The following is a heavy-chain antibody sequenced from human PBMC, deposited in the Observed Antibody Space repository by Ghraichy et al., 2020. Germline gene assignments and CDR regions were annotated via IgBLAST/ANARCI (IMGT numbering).Heavy chain of an antibody. CDR3: ARAGSGAFLRGYFDY. D-gene: IGHD3-10*01. J-gene: IGHJ4*02. V-gene: IGHV4-31*03. Sequence: SETLSLTCTVSGGSISSGGYYWSWIRQHPGKGLEWIGYIYYSGSTYYNPSLKSRVTISVDTSKNQFSLKLSSVTAADTAVYYCARAGSGAFLRGYFDYWGQGTLVTVSS. CDR2: IYYSGST. CDR1: GGSISSGGYY.